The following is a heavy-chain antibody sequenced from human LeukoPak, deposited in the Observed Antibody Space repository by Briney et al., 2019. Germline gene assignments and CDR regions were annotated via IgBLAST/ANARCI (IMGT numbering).Heavy chain of an antibody. CDR3: AREPVEKNTVLLWFGELLGQPHYMDV. V-gene: IGHV4-31*03. CDR1: GGSISSGGYY. D-gene: IGHD3-10*01. J-gene: IGHJ6*03. CDR2: IYYSGST. Sequence: SQTLSLTCTVSGGSISSGGYYWSWIRQHPGKGLEWIGYIYYSGSTYYNPSLKSRVTISVDTSKNQFSLKLSSVTAADTAVYYCAREPVEKNTVLLWFGELLGQPHYMDVWGKGTTVTVSS.